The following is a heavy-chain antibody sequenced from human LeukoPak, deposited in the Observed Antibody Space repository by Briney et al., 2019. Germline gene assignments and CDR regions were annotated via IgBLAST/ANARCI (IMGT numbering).Heavy chain of an antibody. V-gene: IGHV3-48*01. CDR1: GFIFSDYT. Sequence: GGSLRLSCAASGFIFSDYTMNWVRQSPGKGLEWLSYISATSSTIYNADSVEGRFIISRDNVKNSLYLQMDNLKPEDTAVYFCAKYSGTYYGMDYFDSWGQGTLVTVSS. CDR3: AKYSGTYYGMDYFDS. J-gene: IGHJ4*02. CDR2: ISATSSTI. D-gene: IGHD1-26*01.